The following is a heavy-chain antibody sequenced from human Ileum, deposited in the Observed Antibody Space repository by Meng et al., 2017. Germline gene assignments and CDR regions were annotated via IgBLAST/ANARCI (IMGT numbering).Heavy chain of an antibody. CDR1: GFTFSTYA. D-gene: IGHD1-20*01. CDR2: IGGGGVDR. J-gene: IGHJ3*02. V-gene: IGHV3-23*01. Sequence: GESLKISCAASGFTFSTYAMSWVRQAPGKGLEWVSSIGGGGVDRFYADSVRGHFTVSRDDSKNTMYLQMNSLRAEDTAVYYCAKDRESYNSVWDAFDIWGQGTMVTVSS. CDR3: AKDRESYNSVWDAFDI.